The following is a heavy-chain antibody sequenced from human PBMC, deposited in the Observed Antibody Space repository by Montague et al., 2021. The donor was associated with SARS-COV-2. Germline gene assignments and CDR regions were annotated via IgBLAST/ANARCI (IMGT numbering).Heavy chain of an antibody. J-gene: IGHJ4*02. CDR3: ANPIFGTYLADY. V-gene: IGHV3-23*01. Sequence: SLRLSCAASGFTLSHFALSWVRQAPGKGLEWVSGISHSGGDTYYXXSLKGRFTISRDNSRNTVYLQINNLRAADTAIYYCANPIFGTYLADYWGQGTLVTVSS. CDR2: ISHSGGDT. D-gene: IGHD3-3*01. CDR1: GFTLSHFA.